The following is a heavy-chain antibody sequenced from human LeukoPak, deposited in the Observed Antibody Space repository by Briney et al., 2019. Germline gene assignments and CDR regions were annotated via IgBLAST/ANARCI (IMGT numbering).Heavy chain of an antibody. CDR2: INPNSGGT. J-gene: IGHJ5*02. D-gene: IGHD5-18*01. CDR1: GYTFTGYY. V-gene: IGHV1-2*02. Sequence: GASVKVSCKASGYTFTGYYMHWVRQAPGQGLEWMGWINPNSGGTNYAQKFHGRVTMTRDTSISTAYMALSRLRSDDTAVYYCARDDYRYGSRHWFDPWGQGTLVTVSS. CDR3: ARDDYRYGSRHWFDP.